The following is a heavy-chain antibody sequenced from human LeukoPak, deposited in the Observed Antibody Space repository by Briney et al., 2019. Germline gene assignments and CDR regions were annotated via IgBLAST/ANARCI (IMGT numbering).Heavy chain of an antibody. J-gene: IGHJ6*02. Sequence: SETLSLTCTVSGGSISSYYWSWIRQPPGKGLEWIGYIYYSGSTNYNPSLKSRVTISVDTSKNQFSLKLSSATAADTAVYYCARQGEDDFWSGYYQGPYGMDVWGQGTTVTVSS. CDR2: IYYSGST. CDR1: GGSISSYY. CDR3: ARQGEDDFWSGYYQGPYGMDV. V-gene: IGHV4-59*08. D-gene: IGHD3-3*01.